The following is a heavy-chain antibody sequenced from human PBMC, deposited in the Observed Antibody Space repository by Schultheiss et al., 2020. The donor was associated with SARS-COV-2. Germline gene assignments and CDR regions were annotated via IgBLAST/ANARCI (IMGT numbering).Heavy chain of an antibody. Sequence: SETLSLTCTVSGGSISSYYWSWIRQPAGKGLEWIGRIYTSGSTNYNPSLKSRVTMSVDTSKNQFSLKLSSVTAADTAVYYCASLTYYYGSGSYYRFDYWGQGTLVTVSS. CDR3: ASLTYYYGSGSYYRFDY. CDR2: IYTSGST. J-gene: IGHJ4*02. D-gene: IGHD3-10*01. CDR1: GGSISSYY. V-gene: IGHV4-4*07.